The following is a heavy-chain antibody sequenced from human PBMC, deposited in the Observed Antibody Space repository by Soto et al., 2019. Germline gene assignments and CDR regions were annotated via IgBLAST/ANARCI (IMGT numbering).Heavy chain of an antibody. D-gene: IGHD1-1*01. V-gene: IGHV3-74*01. J-gene: IGHJ4*02. CDR2: ISDDGSTP. CDR1: GLPFSAYW. CDR3: ARGPRVSSTGTGDH. Sequence: GSLRVSSAVAGLPFSAYWIAWVRTVPGKVLTWVSRISDDGSTPTYPDSVKGRFIISRDNAKNTLYLEMNTLRADDSGLYYCARGPRVSSTGTGDHWGLGTLVTVSS.